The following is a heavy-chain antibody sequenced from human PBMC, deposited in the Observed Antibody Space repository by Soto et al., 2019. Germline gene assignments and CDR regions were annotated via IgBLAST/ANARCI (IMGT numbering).Heavy chain of an antibody. V-gene: IGHV2-5*02. J-gene: IGHJ2*01. CDR3: AHKPYYYDSSGYRLDWYFDL. D-gene: IGHD3-22*01. Sequence: QITLKESGPTLVKPTQTLTLTCTFSGFSLSTSGVGVGWIRQPPGKALEWLALIYWDDDKRYSPSLKSRLTSTKDTSKNQVVLKMTSMDPVDTATYYCAHKPYYYDSSGYRLDWYFDLWGRGTLVTVSS. CDR1: GFSLSTSGVG. CDR2: IYWDDDK.